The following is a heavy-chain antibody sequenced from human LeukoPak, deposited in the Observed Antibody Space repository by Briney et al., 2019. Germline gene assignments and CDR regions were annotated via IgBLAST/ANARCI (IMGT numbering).Heavy chain of an antibody. V-gene: IGHV3-23*01. Sequence: GGSLRLSCAASGFTFSSYAMSWVRQVPGKGLEWVSGISGSGYSSDYADSVKGRFIISRDKSKNTMYLQMNSLRAEDTAVYYCGRSESQSYYYYMDVWGKGTTVTVSS. D-gene: IGHD3-10*01. CDR3: GRSESQSYYYYMDV. CDR2: ISGSGYSS. CDR1: GFTFSSYA. J-gene: IGHJ6*03.